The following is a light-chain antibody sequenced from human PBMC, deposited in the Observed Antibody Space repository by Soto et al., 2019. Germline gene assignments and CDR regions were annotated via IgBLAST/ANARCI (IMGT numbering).Light chain of an antibody. CDR2: AAS. CDR1: QGISNY. V-gene: IGKV1-27*01. CDR3: QKYNSAPQT. Sequence: DIQMTQSPSSLSASVGDRVTLTCRASQGISNYLAWFQQRPGQVPKLLIYAASTLQSGVPSRFSGSGSGTDFTLTISSLQPEDVATYYCQKYNSAPQTFGPGTKVDIK. J-gene: IGKJ3*01.